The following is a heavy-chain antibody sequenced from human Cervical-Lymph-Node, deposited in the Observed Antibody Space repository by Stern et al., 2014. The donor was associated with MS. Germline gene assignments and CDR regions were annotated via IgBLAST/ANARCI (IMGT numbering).Heavy chain of an antibody. J-gene: IGHJ6*02. Sequence: QVQLGQSAAEVKKPGSSVKVSCEASGGTFSTYAISWVRQAPGQGLEWMGGIIPIFDIAKYAQKFQGRVTIIADKSTNTAYMELSSLRFEDTAVYYCTRDCCGGTCYPSSGMDVWGQGTTVTVS. CDR3: TRDCCGGTCYPSSGMDV. CDR2: IIPIFDIA. D-gene: IGHD2-15*01. V-gene: IGHV1-69*17. CDR1: GGTFSTYA.